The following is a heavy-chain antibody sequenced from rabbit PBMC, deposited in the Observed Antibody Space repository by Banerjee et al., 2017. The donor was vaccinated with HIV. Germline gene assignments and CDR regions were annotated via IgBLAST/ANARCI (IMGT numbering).Heavy chain of an antibody. V-gene: IGHV1S40*01. CDR2: IYVGSGTT. CDR3: ARRDGNYGHASL. J-gene: IGHJ3*01. Sequence: QSLEESGGDLVKPGASLTLTCKASGIDFSSYYYMCWVRQAPGKGLEWIACIYVGSGTTYYASWETSSTTVTLQMTSLTAADTATYFCARRDGNYGHASLWGQGTLVTVS. CDR1: GIDFSSYYY. D-gene: IGHD6-1*01.